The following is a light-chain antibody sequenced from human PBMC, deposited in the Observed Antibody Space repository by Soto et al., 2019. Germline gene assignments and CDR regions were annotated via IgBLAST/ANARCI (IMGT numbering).Light chain of an antibody. J-gene: IGKJ4*01. V-gene: IGKV3-20*01. Sequence: EIVLTQSPDTLSLSPGERVTLSCRASQSVSRSFLAWYQHKPGQAPRLLIYRASYRATGIPDRFTGSGSGTDFPLTISRLEPEDFAVYYFQQYESAPLTFGGGAKVEIK. CDR2: RAS. CDR1: QSVSRSF. CDR3: QQYESAPLT.